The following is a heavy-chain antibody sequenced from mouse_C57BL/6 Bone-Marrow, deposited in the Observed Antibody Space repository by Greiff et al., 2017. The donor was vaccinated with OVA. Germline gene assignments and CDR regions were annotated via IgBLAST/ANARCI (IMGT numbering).Heavy chain of an antibody. Sequence: VQLLQSGPGLAKPSQTLSLTCSVTGYSITSDYWNWMRKFPGHKLEYMGYISYNGSTYYNQSLKSQISITRDTSKNQYFLQLNSVTTEDTATYYCARYSYSNDVDYWGQGTSVTVSS. V-gene: IGHV3-8*01. CDR3: ARYSYSNDVDY. CDR2: ISYNGST. J-gene: IGHJ4*01. CDR1: GYSITSDY. D-gene: IGHD2-12*01.